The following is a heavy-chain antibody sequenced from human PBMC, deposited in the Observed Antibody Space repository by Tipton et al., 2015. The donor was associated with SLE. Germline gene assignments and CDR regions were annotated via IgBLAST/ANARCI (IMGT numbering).Heavy chain of an antibody. J-gene: IGHJ2*01. V-gene: IGHV4-38-2*01. CDR1: GYSISSGYY. CDR2: INHSGST. Sequence: GLVKPSETLSLTCAVSGYSISSGYYWGWIRQPPGKGLEWIGEINHSGSTNYNPSLKSRVTISVDTSKNQFSLKLSSVTAADTAVYYCARSPYCSGGSCFYWYFDLWGRGTLVTVSS. CDR3: ARSPYCSGGSCFYWYFDL. D-gene: IGHD2-15*01.